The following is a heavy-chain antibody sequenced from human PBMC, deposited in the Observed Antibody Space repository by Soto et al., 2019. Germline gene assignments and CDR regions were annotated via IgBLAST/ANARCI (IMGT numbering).Heavy chain of an antibody. J-gene: IGHJ6*02. D-gene: IGHD6-19*01. V-gene: IGHV3-23*01. CDR2: ISGSGSSR. Sequence: GGSLRLSCAASGFTFNTYAMTWVRQAPGKGLEWLSTISGSGSSRYYLDSVRGRFTISRDSSKNTLYLQMNSLRAEDTAVYYCARDDIPGRAVAIYGMDVWGQGTTVTVSS. CDR1: GFTFNTYA. CDR3: ARDDIPGRAVAIYGMDV.